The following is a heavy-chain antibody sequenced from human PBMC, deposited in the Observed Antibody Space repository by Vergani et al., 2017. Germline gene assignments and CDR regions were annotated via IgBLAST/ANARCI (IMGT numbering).Heavy chain of an antibody. CDR2: IISILGIA. CDR1: GGTFSSYT. CDR3: ARGAEYYYDSSPFDY. J-gene: IGHJ4*02. Sequence: QVQLVQSGAEVKKPGSSVKVSCKASGGTFSSYTISWVRQAPGQGLEWMGRIISILGIANYAQKFQGRVTITADKSTSTAYMELSSLRSEDTAVYYFARGAEYYYDSSPFDYWGQGTLVTVSS. V-gene: IGHV1-69*02. D-gene: IGHD3-22*01.